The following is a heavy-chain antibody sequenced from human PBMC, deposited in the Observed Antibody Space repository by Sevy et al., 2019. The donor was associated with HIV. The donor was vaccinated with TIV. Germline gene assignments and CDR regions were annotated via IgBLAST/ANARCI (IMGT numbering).Heavy chain of an antibody. D-gene: IGHD6-19*01. CDR1: GFAFKNYA. V-gene: IGHV3-23*01. CDR2: ISGGGTTT. Sequence: GGSLRLSCPASGFAFKNYAMNWVRQAPGRGLEWVSAISGGGTTTYYADSVKGRFTISRDNFKSTLYLQMTNLRVEDTAFYFCAKAPLSSGDSSGWTWGFDYWGRGTLVTVSS. J-gene: IGHJ4*02. CDR3: AKAPLSSGDSSGWTWGFDY.